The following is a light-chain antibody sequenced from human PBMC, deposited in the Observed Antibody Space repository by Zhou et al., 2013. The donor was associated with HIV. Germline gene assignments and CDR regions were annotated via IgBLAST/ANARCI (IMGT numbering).Light chain of an antibody. CDR2: KAS. V-gene: IGKV1-5*03. J-gene: IGKJ1*01. Sequence: DIQMTQSPSTLSASVGDRVTITCRASQSVGGYLAWYQQRPGKAPKFLISKASSLESGVPSRFSGSGYGTDFTLTINSLQPEXIXTYYCQQYKITFPLLTFG. CDR3: QQYKITFPLLT. CDR1: QSVGGY.